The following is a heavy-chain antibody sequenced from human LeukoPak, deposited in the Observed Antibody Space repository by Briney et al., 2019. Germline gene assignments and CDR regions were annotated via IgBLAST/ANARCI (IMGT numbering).Heavy chain of an antibody. D-gene: IGHD6-6*01. CDR2: LYWDDGK. J-gene: IGHJ3*02. CDR3: AHRPIWEHSSLFVAFDI. V-gene: IGHV2-5*02. CDR1: GLLLRTSGVG. Sequence: SGPTLANPTQTLTLTCTFLGLLLRTSGVGVGWIRQPPGKALEWLALLYWDDGKRYSPSLKSRLTSTKDTSKDQVVLTMTNMDPVDTATYYCAHRPIWEHSSLFVAFDIWGQGTMVTVSS.